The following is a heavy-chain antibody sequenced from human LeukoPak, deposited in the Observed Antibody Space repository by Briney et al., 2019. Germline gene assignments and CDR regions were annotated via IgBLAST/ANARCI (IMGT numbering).Heavy chain of an antibody. V-gene: IGHV4-31*11. J-gene: IGHJ4*02. CDR2: IYYSGST. Sequence: SETLSLTCAVSGGSVSSNNYYWGWIRQPPGKGLEWIGYIYYSGSTYYNPSLKSRVTISVDTSKNQFSLKLSSVTAADTAVYYCAREGSGLLDYWGQGTLVTVSS. CDR3: AREGSGLLDY. CDR1: GGSVSSNNYY. D-gene: IGHD3-10*01.